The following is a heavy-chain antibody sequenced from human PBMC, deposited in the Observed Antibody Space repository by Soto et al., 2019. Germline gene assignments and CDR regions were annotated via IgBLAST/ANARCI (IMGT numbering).Heavy chain of an antibody. V-gene: IGHV3-23*01. CDR3: AKAQDKSAHYAGLDS. CDR2: LSVSGRDT. J-gene: IGHJ4*02. D-gene: IGHD3-22*01. Sequence: GGSLRLSCAASGFPFSDYAMNWVRQAPGKGLEWVSGLSVSGRDTYYADSVKGRLTISRDNSKNTLYLQMNSLRAEDTAVYYCAKAQDKSAHYAGLDSWGQGTLVAVSS. CDR1: GFPFSDYA.